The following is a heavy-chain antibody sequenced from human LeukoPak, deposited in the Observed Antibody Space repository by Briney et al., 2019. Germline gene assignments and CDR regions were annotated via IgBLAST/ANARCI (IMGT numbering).Heavy chain of an antibody. CDR1: GFTFSSYG. Sequence: AGSLRLSCAASGFTFSSYGMSWVRQAPGKGLEWVSTISGRDTNTYYADSVEGRFIISRDNSKNTLYLQMNSLRAEDTAVYYCAKRSDYGGNRNYFDYGGQGTPVTVSS. D-gene: IGHD4-23*01. V-gene: IGHV3-23*01. CDR2: ISGRDTNT. CDR3: AKRSDYGGNRNYFDY. J-gene: IGHJ4*02.